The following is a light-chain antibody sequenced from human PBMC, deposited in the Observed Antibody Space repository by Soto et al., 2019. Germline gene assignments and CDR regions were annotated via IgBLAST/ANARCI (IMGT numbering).Light chain of an antibody. CDR3: QQRRSWQVT. CDR2: GTS. V-gene: IGKV3D-20*02. J-gene: IGKJ5*01. Sequence: ETAFTKSPFTLSLSPGERATLSCRASQSVGTLYLAWYQQKPGQAPRLLISGTSTRATGIPDRFSGSASGTDFTLTISRLEPEDFAVYYCQQRRSWQVTFGQGTRLEVK. CDR1: QSVGTLY.